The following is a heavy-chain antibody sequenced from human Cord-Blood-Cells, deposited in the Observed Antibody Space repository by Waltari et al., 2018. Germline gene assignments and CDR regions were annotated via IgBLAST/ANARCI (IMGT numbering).Heavy chain of an antibody. J-gene: IGHJ6*02. V-gene: IGHV3-48*03. CDR1: GFTFSSYE. CDR2: ISSSGSTI. D-gene: IGHD1-26*01. CDR3: ARDRSGSYYYYYYGMDV. Sequence: EVQLVESGGGLVQPGGSLRLSCAASGFTFSSYEMNWVRQAPGKGLEWVSYISSSGSTIYYADSVKGRFTISRDNAKNSLYLQMNSLRAEDTAVYYCARDRSGSYYYYYYGMDVWGQGTTVTVSS.